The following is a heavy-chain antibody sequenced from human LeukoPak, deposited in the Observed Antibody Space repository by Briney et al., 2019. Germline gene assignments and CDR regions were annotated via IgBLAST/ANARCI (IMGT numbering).Heavy chain of an antibody. J-gene: IGHJ3*02. D-gene: IGHD5-12*01. CDR2: IYYSGST. Sequence: SETLSLTCTVSGASISSYYWSWIRQPPGKGLEWIGYIYYSGSTNYNPSLKSRVTISVDTSKNQFSLKLSPVTAADTAVYYCARLRVSLREGTDAFDIWGQGTMVTVSS. V-gene: IGHV4-59*08. CDR3: ARLRVSLREGTDAFDI. CDR1: GASISSYY.